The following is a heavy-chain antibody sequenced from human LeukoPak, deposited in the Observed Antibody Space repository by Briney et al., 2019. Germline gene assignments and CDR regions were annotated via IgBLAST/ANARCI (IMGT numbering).Heavy chain of an antibody. Sequence: ASVKVSCKASGYTFTGYYMHWVRQAPGQGLEWMGWINPNSGGTNYAQKFQGRVTMTRDTPISTAYMELSRLRSDDTAVYYCVNGGLRYFDWLDYWGQGTLVTVSS. CDR1: GYTFTGYY. V-gene: IGHV1-2*02. D-gene: IGHD3-9*01. J-gene: IGHJ4*02. CDR3: VNGGLRYFDWLDY. CDR2: INPNSGGT.